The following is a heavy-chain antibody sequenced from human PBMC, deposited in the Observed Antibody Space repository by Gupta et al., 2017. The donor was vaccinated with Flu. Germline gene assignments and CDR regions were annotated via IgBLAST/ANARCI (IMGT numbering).Heavy chain of an antibody. V-gene: IGHV3-7*01. CDR3: ARDCYYDSSGYLHYYYYMDV. CDR2: IKQDGSEK. Sequence: LELVANIKQDGSEKYYVDSVKGRFTISRDNAKNSLYLQMNSLRAEDTAVYYCARDCYYDSSGYLHYYYYMDVWGKGTTVTVSS. D-gene: IGHD3-22*01. J-gene: IGHJ6*03.